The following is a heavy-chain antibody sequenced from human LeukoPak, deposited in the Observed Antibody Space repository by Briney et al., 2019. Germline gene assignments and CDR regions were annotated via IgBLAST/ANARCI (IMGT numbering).Heavy chain of an antibody. CDR1: GGSFSGYY. CDR2: INHSGST. Sequence: SETLSLTCAVYGGSFSGYYWSWIRQPPGKGLEWIGEINHSGSTNYNPSLKSRVTISVDTSKNQFSLKLSSVTAADTAVYYCARDLIRDSSGHSPPSWGQGTLVTVSS. V-gene: IGHV4-34*01. CDR3: ARDLIRDSSGHSPPS. D-gene: IGHD3-22*01. J-gene: IGHJ4*02.